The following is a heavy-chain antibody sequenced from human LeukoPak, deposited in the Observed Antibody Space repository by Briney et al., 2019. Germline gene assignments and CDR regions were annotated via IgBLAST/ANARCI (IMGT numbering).Heavy chain of an antibody. J-gene: IGHJ4*02. CDR2: IRYDGSNK. Sequence: GGSLRLSCAASGFTFSSYGMHWVRQAPGKGLEWVAFIRYDGSNKYYADSVKGRFTISRDNSKNTLYLQMNSLRAEDTAVYYCAKVPPGWELPHYFDYWGQGTLVTVSS. D-gene: IGHD1-26*01. CDR3: AKVPPGWELPHYFDY. CDR1: GFTFSSYG. V-gene: IGHV3-30*02.